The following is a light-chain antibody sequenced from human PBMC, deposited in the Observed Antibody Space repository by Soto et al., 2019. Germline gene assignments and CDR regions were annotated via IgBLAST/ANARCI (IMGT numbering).Light chain of an antibody. Sequence: EIVLTQSPPTLSSLPRDRVTLSFRASQYINTSLAWYQHRPGQAPRLLIYQTSIRAAGIPARFSASGSGTDFTLTISDVQPEDFALYYCHQRKSWPRTFGQGTKVDNK. V-gene: IGKV3-11*01. CDR3: HQRKSWPRT. CDR1: QYINTS. CDR2: QTS. J-gene: IGKJ1*01.